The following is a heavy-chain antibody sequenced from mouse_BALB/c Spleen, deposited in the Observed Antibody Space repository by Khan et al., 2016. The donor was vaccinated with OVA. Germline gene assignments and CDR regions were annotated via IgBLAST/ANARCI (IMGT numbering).Heavy chain of an antibody. CDR2: INPSSGYT. J-gene: IGHJ2*01. D-gene: IGHD3-1*01. CDR1: GYTFTSYT. V-gene: IGHV1-4*01. CDR3: ARKSTRASY. Sequence: VQLQQSGAELVKPGASVKMSCKASGYTFTSYTMHWVKQRPGQGLEWIGYINPSSGYTKYNQKFKDKATLTADKSSSTAYMQLSSLTSVDSAVYYCARKSTRASYWGQGTTLTVSS.